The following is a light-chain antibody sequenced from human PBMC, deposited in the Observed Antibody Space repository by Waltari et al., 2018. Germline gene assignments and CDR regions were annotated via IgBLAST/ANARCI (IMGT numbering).Light chain of an antibody. V-gene: IGLV2-23*01. CDR3: CSYAAGGSSVL. CDR1: SSDVGSYNL. J-gene: IGLJ2*01. Sequence: QSALTQPASVSGSPGQSITLSCPGTSSDVGSYNLVSWYQQHPGKVPKLMIYEDSKRPSGLSNRFSGSKSGNTASLTISGLQAEDEADYYCCSYAAGGSSVLFGGGTKLT. CDR2: EDS.